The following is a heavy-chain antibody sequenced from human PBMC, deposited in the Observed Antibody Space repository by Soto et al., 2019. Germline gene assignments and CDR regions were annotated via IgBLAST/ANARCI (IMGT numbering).Heavy chain of an antibody. CDR2: TSYDGSNT. J-gene: IGHJ6*02. V-gene: IGHV3-30*18. CDR3: AKDRGSYDIWSGTQRYYAMDV. D-gene: IGHD3-3*01. CDR1: GFIFSRHG. Sequence: HGQLVESGGGVVQPGTSLRLSCAASGFIFSRHGMHWVRQAPGKGLEWVAFTSYDGSNTYYADSVKGRFTISRDNPKNTLLLQMNSLRPNDTALYFCAKDRGSYDIWSGTQRYYAMDVWGQGATVTVSS.